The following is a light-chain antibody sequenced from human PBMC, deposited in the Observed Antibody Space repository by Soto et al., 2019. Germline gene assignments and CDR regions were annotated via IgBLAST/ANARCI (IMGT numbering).Light chain of an antibody. Sequence: DIQMTQSPSSLSASVGDRVNITCRASQSIISYLNWYQQKPGKAPKLLIYAASSLQSGVPSRFSGAGSGTDFTLTISSLQPEDFATYYCQQSFSTTWTFGRGTKVELK. CDR3: QQSFSTTWT. V-gene: IGKV1-39*01. CDR1: QSIISY. J-gene: IGKJ1*01. CDR2: AAS.